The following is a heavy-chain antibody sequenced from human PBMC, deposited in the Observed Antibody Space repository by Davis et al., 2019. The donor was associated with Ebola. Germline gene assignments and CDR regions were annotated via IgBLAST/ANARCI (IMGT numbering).Heavy chain of an antibody. CDR2: INPNSGGT. CDR1: GYTFTGYY. V-gene: IGHV1-2*04. D-gene: IGHD4-17*01. Sequence: ASVKVSCKASGYTFTGYYMHWVRQAPGQGLEWMGWINPNSGGTNYAQKFQGWVTMTRDTSISTAYMGLGRLRSDDTAMYYWSRGGVQYGHYGKAQLDYWGQGTLVTVAS. J-gene: IGHJ4*02. CDR3: SRGGVQYGHYGKAQLDY.